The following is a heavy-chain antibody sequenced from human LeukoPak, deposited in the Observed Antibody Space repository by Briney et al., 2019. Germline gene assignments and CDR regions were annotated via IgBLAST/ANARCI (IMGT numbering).Heavy chain of an antibody. V-gene: IGHV4-31*11. CDR2: IYYSGST. CDR1: GGSISSGGYY. Sequence: SETLSLTCAVSGGSISSGGYYWSWIRQHPGKGLEWIGYIYYSGSTYYNPSLKSRVTISVDTSKNQFSLKLSSVTAADTAVYYCARATTPLYDILTGPFDYWGQGTLVTVSS. D-gene: IGHD3-9*01. CDR3: ARATTPLYDILTGPFDY. J-gene: IGHJ4*02.